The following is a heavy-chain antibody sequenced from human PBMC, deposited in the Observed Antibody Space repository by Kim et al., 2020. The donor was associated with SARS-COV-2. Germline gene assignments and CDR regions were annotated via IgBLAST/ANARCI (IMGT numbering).Heavy chain of an antibody. Sequence: GGSLRLSCAASGFTFSSSAMHWVRQAPGKGLEWVAVISYDGSNKYYADSVKGRFTISRDNSKNTLYLQMNSLRAEDTAVYYCARDLPHNGNDANGMDA. CDR2: ISYDGSNK. D-gene: IGHD1-20*01. CDR1: GFTFSSSA. V-gene: IGHV3-30*04. J-gene: IGHJ6*01. CDR3: ARDLPHNGNDANGMDA.